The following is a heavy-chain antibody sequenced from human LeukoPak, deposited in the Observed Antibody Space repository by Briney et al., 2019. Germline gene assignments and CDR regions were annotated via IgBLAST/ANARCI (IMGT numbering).Heavy chain of an antibody. J-gene: IGHJ4*02. CDR3: ARGGYNYGSVFDY. Sequence: GGSLRLSCAASDSMSRRFKMNWVRQAPGKGLEWVSYISDDSSTIHYADSVKGRFTISRDNAENSLYLQMNSLRAEDAAVYYCARGGYNYGSVFDYWGQGTLVTVSS. CDR1: DSMSRRFK. D-gene: IGHD5-18*01. V-gene: IGHV3-48*01. CDR2: ISDDSSTI.